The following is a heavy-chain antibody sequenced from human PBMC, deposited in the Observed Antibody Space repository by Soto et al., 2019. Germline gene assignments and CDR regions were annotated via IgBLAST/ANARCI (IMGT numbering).Heavy chain of an antibody. CDR2: INPNSGGT. J-gene: IGHJ6*02. Sequence: GASVKVSCKASGYTFTGYYMHWVRQAPGQGLEWMGWINPNSGGTNYAQKFQGWVTMTRDTSISTAYMELSRLRSNDTAVYYCASQHPGYYYGRDVWGQGTTGTVSS. V-gene: IGHV1-2*04. CDR1: GYTFTGYY. CDR3: ASQHPGYYYGRDV.